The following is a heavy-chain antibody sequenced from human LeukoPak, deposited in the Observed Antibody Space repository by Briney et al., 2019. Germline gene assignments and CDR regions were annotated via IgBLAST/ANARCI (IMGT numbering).Heavy chain of an antibody. CDR2: IYHGGST. Sequence: PSETLSLTCAVSGGSISSSNWWSWVRQPPGKGLEWIGEIYHGGSTNYNPSLKSRVTISVDKSKNQFSLKLSSVTAADTAVYYCARERLSSSWLTPNWFDPWGQGTLVTVSS. D-gene: IGHD6-13*01. J-gene: IGHJ5*02. CDR3: ARERLSSSWLTPNWFDP. V-gene: IGHV4-4*02. CDR1: GGSISSSNW.